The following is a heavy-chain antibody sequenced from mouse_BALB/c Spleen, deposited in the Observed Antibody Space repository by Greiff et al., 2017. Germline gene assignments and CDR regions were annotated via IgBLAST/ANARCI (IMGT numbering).Heavy chain of an antibody. J-gene: IGHJ4*01. CDR1: GFTFSSFG. CDR3: ARFDVSGAMDY. V-gene: IGHV5-17*02. D-gene: IGHD3-1*01. CDR2: ISSGSSTI. Sequence: EVMLVESGGGLVQPGGSRKLSCAASGFTFSSFGMHWVRQAPEKGLEWVAYISSGSSTIYYADTVRGRFTISRDNPKNTLFLQMTSLRSEDTAMYYCARFDVSGAMDYWGQGTSVTVSS.